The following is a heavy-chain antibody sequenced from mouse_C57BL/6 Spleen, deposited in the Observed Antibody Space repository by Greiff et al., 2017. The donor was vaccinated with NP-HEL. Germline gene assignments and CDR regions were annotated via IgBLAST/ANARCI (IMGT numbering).Heavy chain of an antibody. CDR2: INPNNGGT. CDR1: GYTFTDYY. J-gene: IGHJ2*01. Sequence: EVQLQQSGPELVKPGASVKISCKASGYTFTDYYMNWVKQSHGKSLEWIGDINPNNGGTSYNQKFKGKATLTVDKSSSTAYMELRSLTSADSAVYYCARGATVVAPLFDYWGQGTTLTVSS. CDR3: ARGATVVAPLFDY. D-gene: IGHD1-1*01. V-gene: IGHV1-26*01.